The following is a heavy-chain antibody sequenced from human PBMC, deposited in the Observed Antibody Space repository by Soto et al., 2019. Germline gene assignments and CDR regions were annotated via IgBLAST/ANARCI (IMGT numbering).Heavy chain of an antibody. CDR3: ARGSSPYYYDSTNWFDP. CDR2: MNPNSGNT. J-gene: IGHJ5*02. Sequence: ALVKVSCKGSGYTFTSYDIDWVRQATGQGLEWMGWMNPNSGNTGYAQKFQGRVTMTRNTSISTAYMELSSLRSEDTAVYYCARGSSPYYYDSTNWFDPWGQGTLVTVSS. D-gene: IGHD3-22*01. CDR1: GYTFTSYD. V-gene: IGHV1-8*01.